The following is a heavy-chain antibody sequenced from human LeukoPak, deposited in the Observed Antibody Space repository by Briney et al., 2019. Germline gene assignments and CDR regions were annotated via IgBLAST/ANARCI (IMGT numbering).Heavy chain of an antibody. J-gene: IGHJ4*02. Sequence: GGSLRLSCAASGFTFSSYAMSWVRQAPGKGLEWVSAISGSGGSTYYADSVKGRFTISRDNSKNTLYLQMNSLRAEDTAVYYCAKSPRGYYYNFVFATFDYRGQGTLVTVSS. CDR1: GFTFSSYA. V-gene: IGHV3-23*01. CDR3: AKSPRGYYYNFVFATFDY. D-gene: IGHD3-22*01. CDR2: ISGSGGST.